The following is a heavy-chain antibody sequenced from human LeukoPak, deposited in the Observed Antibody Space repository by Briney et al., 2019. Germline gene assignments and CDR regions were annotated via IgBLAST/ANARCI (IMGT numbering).Heavy chain of an antibody. V-gene: IGHV4-59*01. CDR3: ARGADYGDYFDY. D-gene: IGHD4-17*01. Sequence: PSETLSLTCTVSGGSISSYYWSWIRQPPGKGLEGIGYIYYSGSTNYNPSLKSRVTISVDTSKNQFSLKLSSVTAADTAVYYCARGADYGDYFDYWGQGTLVTVSS. CDR1: GGSISSYY. J-gene: IGHJ4*02. CDR2: IYYSGST.